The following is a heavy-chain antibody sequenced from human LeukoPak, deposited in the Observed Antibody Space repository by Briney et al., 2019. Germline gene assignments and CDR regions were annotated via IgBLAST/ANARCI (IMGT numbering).Heavy chain of an antibody. D-gene: IGHD1-26*01. J-gene: IGHJ4*02. V-gene: IGHV4-59*01. CDR3: ARQDFSGSYNY. CDR1: GGSISSYY. CDR2: IYYSGST. Sequence: PSETLSLTCTVSGGSISSYYWSWIRQPPGKGLEWIGYIYYSGSTNYNPSLKSRVTISVDTSKNQFSLKLSSVTAADTAVYYCARQDFSGSYNYWGQGTLVTVSS.